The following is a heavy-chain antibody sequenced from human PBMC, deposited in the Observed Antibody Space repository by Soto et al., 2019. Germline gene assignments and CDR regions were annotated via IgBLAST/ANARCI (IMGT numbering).Heavy chain of an antibody. V-gene: IGHV4-34*01. J-gene: IGHJ6*02. Sequence: SETLSLTCAVYGGSFSGFSWSWIRQSPGKGLEWIGEINHSGGIDYNPSLKSRVTMSMDTSKNQFSLKLSSVTAADTAVYYCARQRPTDGRWEFANYYGMDVWGQGTPVTVSS. CDR1: GGSFSGFS. CDR2: INHSGGI. D-gene: IGHD1-26*01. CDR3: ARQRPTDGRWEFANYYGMDV.